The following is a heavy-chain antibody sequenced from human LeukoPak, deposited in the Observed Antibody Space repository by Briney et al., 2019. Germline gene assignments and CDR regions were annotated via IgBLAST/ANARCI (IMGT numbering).Heavy chain of an antibody. D-gene: IGHD3-22*01. J-gene: IGHJ1*01. CDR3: ASYLDSSGYLQYFQP. CDR1: GDSISSSRYY. V-gene: IGHV4-39*01. CDR2: IYQSGST. Sequence: PSETLSLTCTVSGDSISSSRYYWVWIRQPPGKGLEWIGTIYQSGSTYYDPPLKSRVTISADTSKNQFSLMLHSVTAADAAIYYCASYLDSSGYLQYFQPWGQGTLVTISS.